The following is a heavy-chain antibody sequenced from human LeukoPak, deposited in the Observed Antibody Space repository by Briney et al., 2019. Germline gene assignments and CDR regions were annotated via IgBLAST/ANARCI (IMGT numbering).Heavy chain of an antibody. CDR3: ARGLQLLLYYYMDV. CDR2: INHSGST. CDR1: GGSFSGYY. V-gene: IGHV4-34*01. J-gene: IGHJ6*03. Sequence: PSETLSLTCAVYGGSFSGYYWSWIRQPPGKRLEWIGEINHSGSTNYNPSLKSRVTISVDTSKNQFSLKLSSVTAADTAVYYCARGLQLLLYYYMDVWGKGATVTVSS. D-gene: IGHD5-24*01.